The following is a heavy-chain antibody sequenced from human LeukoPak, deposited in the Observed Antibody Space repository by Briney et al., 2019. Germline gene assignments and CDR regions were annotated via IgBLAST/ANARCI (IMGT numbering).Heavy chain of an antibody. CDR2: INPSGGST. V-gene: IGHV1-46*01. J-gene: IGHJ5*02. D-gene: IGHD3-22*01. Sequence: ASVKVSCKASGYTFTSYYMHWVRQAPGQGLEWMGIINPSGGSTSYAQKFQGRVTMTRDTSISTAYMELSRLRSDDTAVYYCARDPVYDSSGYYYLANWFDPWGQGTLVTVSS. CDR3: ARDPVYDSSGYYYLANWFDP. CDR1: GYTFTSYY.